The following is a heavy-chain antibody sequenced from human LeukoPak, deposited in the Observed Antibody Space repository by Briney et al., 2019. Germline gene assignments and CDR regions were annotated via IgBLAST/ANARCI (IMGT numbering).Heavy chain of an antibody. V-gene: IGHV4-59*01. D-gene: IGHD7-27*01. CDR3: ARVPGDYYFDY. Sequence: SETLSLTCTVSGGSIGSYYWSWIRQPPGKGLEWIGYIYYSGSTNYNPSLKSRVTISVDTSKNQFSLKLSSVTAADTAVYYCARVPGDYYFDYWGQGTLVTVSS. CDR2: IYYSGST. J-gene: IGHJ4*02. CDR1: GGSIGSYY.